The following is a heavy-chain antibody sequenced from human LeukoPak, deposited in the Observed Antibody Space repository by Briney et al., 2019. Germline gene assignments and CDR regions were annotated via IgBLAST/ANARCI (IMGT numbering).Heavy chain of an antibody. V-gene: IGHV4-59*01. D-gene: IGHD3-10*01. J-gene: IGHJ4*02. CDR1: GGSISSYY. Sequence: SETLSLTCTVSGGSISSYYWSWIRQPPGKGLEWIGYIYYSGSTNYNPSLKSRVTISVDTSKNQFSLKLGSVTAADTAVYYCARVFYGSGSYYYFDYWGQGTLVTVSS. CDR3: ARVFYGSGSYYYFDY. CDR2: IYYSGST.